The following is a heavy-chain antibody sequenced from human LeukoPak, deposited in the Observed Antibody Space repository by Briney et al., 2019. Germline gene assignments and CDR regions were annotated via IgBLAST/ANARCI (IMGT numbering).Heavy chain of an antibody. V-gene: IGHV4-4*07. CDR1: GGSISSYY. J-gene: IGHJ4*02. Sequence: PSETLSLTCTVSGGSISSYYWSWIRQPAGKGLEWIGRIYTSGSTNYNPSLKSRVTISVDKFKNQFSLKLSSVTAADTAVYYCATDSSGYQSYWGQGTLVTVSS. CDR3: ATDSSGYQSY. CDR2: IYTSGST. D-gene: IGHD3-22*01.